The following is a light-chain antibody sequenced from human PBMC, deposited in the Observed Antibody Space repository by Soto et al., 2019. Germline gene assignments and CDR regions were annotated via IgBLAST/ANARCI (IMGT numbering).Light chain of an antibody. CDR1: HDISDY. V-gene: IGKV1-33*01. CDR3: QHYDSLALT. J-gene: IGKJ4*01. Sequence: DIEMTQSPSSLSASVGDRVIITCRASHDISDYLNWYQQEPGKAPKFLIYDASNLETGVPSRFSGSGFGTEVKFTISSLQPENVATYYCQHYDSLALTFGGGTRVEIK. CDR2: DAS.